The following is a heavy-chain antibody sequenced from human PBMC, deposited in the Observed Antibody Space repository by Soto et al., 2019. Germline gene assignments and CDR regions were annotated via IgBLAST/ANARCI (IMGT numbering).Heavy chain of an antibody. CDR2: IYYIGST. Sequence: PSETLSLTCTVSGGSISSYYWGWIRQRPGKGLVSIVYIYYIGSTNYNPYLKRRLRIAVDASKYPFPLKRISVTAADTDVYYCASFPFWFSTDRGVSNDGKDVWGRGTTVTDSS. J-gene: IGHJ6*01. D-gene: IGHD3-10*01. CDR3: ASFPFWFSTDRGVSNDGKDV. CDR1: GGSISSYY. V-gene: IGHV4-59*01.